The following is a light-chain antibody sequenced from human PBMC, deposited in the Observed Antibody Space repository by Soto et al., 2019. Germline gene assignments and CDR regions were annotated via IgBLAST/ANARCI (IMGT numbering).Light chain of an antibody. CDR1: QSVSSN. CDR3: QQYNNWPGT. J-gene: IGKJ1*01. CDR2: GAS. V-gene: IGKV3-15*01. Sequence: EVVMTQSPASLSASPGERVTLSCRSSQSVSSNLAWYQQKPGQAPRFLIYGASNRATGIPARFSGSGAGTEFTLTISSLQSEDFAVYYCQQYNNWPGTFGQGTKVEI.